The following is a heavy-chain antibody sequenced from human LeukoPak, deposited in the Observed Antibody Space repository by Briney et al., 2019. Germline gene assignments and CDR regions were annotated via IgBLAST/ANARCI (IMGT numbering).Heavy chain of an antibody. CDR1: GFTFSSYS. CDR3: ARHRSGGSQDDAFNI. CDR2: ISSGSSTI. Sequence: GGSLRLSCAASGFTFSSYSMNWVRQAPGKGLEWVSCISSGSSTIYYADSVKGRFIISRDNAKKSVFLQMNSLRAEDTAVYYCARHRSGGSQDDAFNIWGQGTMVTVSS. D-gene: IGHD2-15*01. V-gene: IGHV3-48*01. J-gene: IGHJ3*02.